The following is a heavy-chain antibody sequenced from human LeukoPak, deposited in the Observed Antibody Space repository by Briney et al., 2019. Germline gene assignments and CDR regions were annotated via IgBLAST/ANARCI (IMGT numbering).Heavy chain of an antibody. Sequence: GGSLRLSCAASGFTFSDYYMSWIRQAPGKGLEWVSYISSSGSTIYYADSVKGRFTISRDNSKNTLYLQMNSLRAEDTAVYYCATGPDYPGAFHIWGQETIVTVSS. V-gene: IGHV3-11*01. CDR2: ISSSGSTI. CDR3: ATGPDYPGAFHI. CDR1: GFTFSDYY. J-gene: IGHJ3*02. D-gene: IGHD4-11*01.